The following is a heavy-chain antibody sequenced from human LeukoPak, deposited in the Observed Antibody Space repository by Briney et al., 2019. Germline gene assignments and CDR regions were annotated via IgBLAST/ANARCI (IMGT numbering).Heavy chain of an antibody. D-gene: IGHD6-13*01. Sequence: GGSLRLSCAASGFIFSSYAMSWVRQAPGKGLEWVAVISYDGSNKYYADSVKGRFTISRDNSKNTLYLQMNSLRAEDTAVYYCANGYSSSWYGNVYWGQGTLVTVSS. CDR1: GFIFSSYA. J-gene: IGHJ4*02. CDR2: ISYDGSNK. CDR3: ANGYSSSWYGNVY. V-gene: IGHV3-30*18.